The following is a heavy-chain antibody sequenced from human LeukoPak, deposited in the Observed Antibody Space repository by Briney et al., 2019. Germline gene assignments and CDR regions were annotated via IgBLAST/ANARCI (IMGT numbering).Heavy chain of an antibody. V-gene: IGHV4-34*01. CDR3: ARGLRFLEWLPYYYYYGMDV. CDR2: INHSGST. J-gene: IGHJ6*02. CDR1: GGSFSGYY. D-gene: IGHD3-3*01. Sequence: SETLSLTCAVYGGSFSGYYWSWIRQPPGKGLEWIGEINHSGSTNYNPSLKSRVTISVDTSKNQFSLKLSSVTAADTAVYYCARGLRFLEWLPYYYYYGMDVWGQGTTVTVSS.